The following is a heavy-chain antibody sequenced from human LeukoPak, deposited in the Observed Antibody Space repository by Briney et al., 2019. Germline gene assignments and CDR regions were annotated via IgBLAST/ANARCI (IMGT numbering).Heavy chain of an antibody. Sequence: GGSLRLSCAASGFTFSSYGMHWVRQAPGKGLEWVSVIYSGGSTYYADSVKGRFPISRDNSKNTLYLQMNSLRAEDTAVYYCARDQAGGSSSWSYWGQGTLVTVSS. CDR2: IYSGGST. CDR3: ARDQAGGSSSWSY. D-gene: IGHD6-13*01. CDR1: GFTFSSYG. V-gene: IGHV3-53*01. J-gene: IGHJ4*02.